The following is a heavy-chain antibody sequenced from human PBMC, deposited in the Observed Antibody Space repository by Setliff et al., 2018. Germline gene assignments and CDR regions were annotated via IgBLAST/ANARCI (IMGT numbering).Heavy chain of an antibody. CDR1: GFTFSSYS. D-gene: IGHD4-17*01. J-gene: IGHJ4*02. V-gene: IGHV3-21*01. CDR3: ARDPGYGDYEYDY. Sequence: GGSLRLSCAASGFTFSSYSMNWVRQAPGRGLEWVSSISSSSSYIYYADSVKGRFTISRDNAKNSLYLQMNSLRAEDTAVYYCARDPGYGDYEYDYWGQGTLVTVSS. CDR2: ISSSSSYI.